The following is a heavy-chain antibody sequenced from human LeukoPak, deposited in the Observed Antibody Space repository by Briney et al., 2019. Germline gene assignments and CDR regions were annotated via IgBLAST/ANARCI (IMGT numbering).Heavy chain of an antibody. CDR3: EKVHFGSSWAYYIDY. J-gene: IGHJ4*02. Sequence: GGSLRLSCAASGFTFSSFGMHWVRQAPGKGLEWVAFIRYDGSNKYNADSVKGRFTISRDNSKNTLYLQMNSLRAEDTAVYYCEKVHFGSSWAYYIDYLGQGTLVSYSS. D-gene: IGHD6-13*01. V-gene: IGHV3-30*02. CDR2: IRYDGSNK. CDR1: GFTFSSFG.